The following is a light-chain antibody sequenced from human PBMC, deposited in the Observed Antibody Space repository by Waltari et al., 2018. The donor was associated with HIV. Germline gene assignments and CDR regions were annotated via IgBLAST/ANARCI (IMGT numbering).Light chain of an antibody. CDR3: QQYNNWPPWT. CDR1: QTVSTN. V-gene: IGKV3-15*01. CDR2: DAA. J-gene: IGKJ1*01. Sequence: VMTQSPATLFVSPGDRATLSCRASQTVSTNLAWYQQKPGQAPRLLCYDAATRATGIPARCSGSGSGTEFTLTITSLQSEDSAIYYCQQYNNWPPWTFGQGTKVEIK.